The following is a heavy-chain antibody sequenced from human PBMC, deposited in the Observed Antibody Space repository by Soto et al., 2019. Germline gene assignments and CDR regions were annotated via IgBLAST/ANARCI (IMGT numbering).Heavy chain of an antibody. CDR3: ARVPGVRGVTYYYYGMDV. J-gene: IGHJ6*02. D-gene: IGHD3-10*02. CDR1: GGSISSYY. V-gene: IGHV4-59*01. CDR2: IYYSGST. Sequence: SETLSLTCTVSGGSISSYYWSWIRQPPGKGLEWIGYIYYSGSTNYNPSLKSRVTISVDTSKNQFSLKLSSVTAADTAVYYCARVPGVRGVTYYYYGMDVWGQGTTVTVSS.